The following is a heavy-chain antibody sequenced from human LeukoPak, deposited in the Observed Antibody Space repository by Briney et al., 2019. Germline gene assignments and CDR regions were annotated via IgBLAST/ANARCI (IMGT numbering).Heavy chain of an antibody. D-gene: IGHD7-27*01. J-gene: IGHJ4*02. Sequence: TGGSLRLSCAASGFTFSSYGMHWVRQAPGKGLEWVAVISYDGSNKYYADSVKGRFTISRDNSKNTLYLQMNSLRAEDTAVYYCAKDTGVLDYWGQGTLVTVSS. CDR2: ISYDGSNK. V-gene: IGHV3-30*18. CDR3: AKDTGVLDY. CDR1: GFTFSSYG.